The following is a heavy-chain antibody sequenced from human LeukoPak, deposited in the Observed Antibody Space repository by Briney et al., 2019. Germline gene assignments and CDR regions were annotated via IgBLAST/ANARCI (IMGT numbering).Heavy chain of an antibody. CDR3: ARGARFSSSWYRLFDY. Sequence: SVKVSCKASGGTFSSYTISWVRQAPGQGLEWMGRIIPILGIANYAQKFQGRVTITADKSTSTAYMELSSLRSEDTAVYYCARGARFSSSWYRLFDYWGQGTLVTVSS. V-gene: IGHV1-69*02. J-gene: IGHJ4*02. CDR1: GGTFSSYT. D-gene: IGHD6-13*01. CDR2: IIPILGIA.